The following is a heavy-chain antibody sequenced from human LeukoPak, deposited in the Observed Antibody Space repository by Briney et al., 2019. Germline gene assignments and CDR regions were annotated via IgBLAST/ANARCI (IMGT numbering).Heavy chain of an antibody. J-gene: IGHJ1*01. CDR1: GFSFSSYA. CDR2: ISYDGSNK. D-gene: IGHD6-19*01. Sequence: RSGGSLRLSCAASGFSFSSYAMHWVRQAPGKGLEWVALISYDGSNKYYADSVKGRFTVSRDNSKNTLYLQMNSLRVEDTAVYYCASEYREDYSGSQYFQHWGQGTLVTVSS. CDR3: ASEYREDYSGSQYFQH. V-gene: IGHV3-30*04.